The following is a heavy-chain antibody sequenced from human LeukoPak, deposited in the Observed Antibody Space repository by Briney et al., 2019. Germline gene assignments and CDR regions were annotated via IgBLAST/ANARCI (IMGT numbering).Heavy chain of an antibody. CDR1: GFTFSSYG. V-gene: IGHV3-33*01. CDR3: ARGMDNMVRDIDAFDI. Sequence: GGSLRLSCAASGFTFSSYGMHWVRQAPGKGLEWVAVIWYDGSNKYYADSVKGRFTIYRDNSKNTLYLQMNSLRAEDTAVYYCARGMDNMVRDIDAFDIWGQGTMVSVSS. J-gene: IGHJ3*02. D-gene: IGHD3-10*01. CDR2: IWYDGSNK.